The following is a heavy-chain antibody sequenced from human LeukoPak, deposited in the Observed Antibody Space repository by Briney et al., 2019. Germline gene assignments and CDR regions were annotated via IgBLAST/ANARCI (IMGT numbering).Heavy chain of an antibody. CDR3: ATWDDYGDFVAFEY. Sequence: GGSLRLSCGGSGFTFGSYTMNWVRQAPGKGLEWVASISSSATYIYYADSVRGRFTISRDDAKKSVFLHMNSLRAEDTAVYFCATWDDYGDFVAFEYWGQGTLVTVSS. CDR1: GFTFGSYT. CDR2: ISSSATYI. V-gene: IGHV3-21*01. D-gene: IGHD4-17*01. J-gene: IGHJ4*02.